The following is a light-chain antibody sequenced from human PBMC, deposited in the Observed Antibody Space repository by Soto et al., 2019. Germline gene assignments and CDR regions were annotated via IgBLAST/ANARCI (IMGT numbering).Light chain of an antibody. V-gene: IGKV3-15*01. J-gene: IGKJ1*01. CDR2: GAS. CDR3: QQSYSTPLT. Sequence: EIVMPQSPATLSVSPGERATVSCRASQSVSSNLAWYQQKPGQAPRLLIYGASTRATGIPARFSGSGSGTDFTLTISSLQPEDFATYYCQQSYSTPLTFGQGTKVDIK. CDR1: QSVSSN.